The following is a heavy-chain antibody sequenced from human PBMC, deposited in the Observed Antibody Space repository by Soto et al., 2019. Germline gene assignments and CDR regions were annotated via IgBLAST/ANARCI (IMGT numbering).Heavy chain of an antibody. CDR1: GDSIGTTSYY. CDR2: IYYSGRA. D-gene: IGHD3-10*01. CDR3: ARPPPNYYTAFDV. Sequence: QLQLQESGPGLVQPSETLSLTCSVSGDSIGTTSYYWGWIRQPPGQGLEWIGSIYYSGRAYYNPSLESRVSISLDTSKNQLSLKLHSVTAADTAVYYCARPPPNYYTAFDVWGRGTMVTVSS. J-gene: IGHJ3*01. V-gene: IGHV4-39*01.